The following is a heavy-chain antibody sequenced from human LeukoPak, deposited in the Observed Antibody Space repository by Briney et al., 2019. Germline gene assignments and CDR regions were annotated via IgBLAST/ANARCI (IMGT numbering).Heavy chain of an antibody. CDR3: AKEYNWNDGNDYYYMDV. Sequence: GGSLRLSCAAPGYTFSSHGMHWVRQAPGKGLEWVAFIRYDGSNKYYADSVKGRFTISRDNSKNTLYLQMNSLRAEDTAVYYCAKEYNWNDGNDYYYMDVWGKGTTVTVSS. D-gene: IGHD1-1*01. J-gene: IGHJ6*03. CDR2: IRYDGSNK. V-gene: IGHV3-30*02. CDR1: GYTFSSHG.